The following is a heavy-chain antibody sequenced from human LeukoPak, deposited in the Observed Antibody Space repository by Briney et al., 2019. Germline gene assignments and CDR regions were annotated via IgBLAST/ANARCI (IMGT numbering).Heavy chain of an antibody. D-gene: IGHD3-22*01. CDR2: IHYTGTT. Sequence: PSETLSLTCTVSGGSIRSSTYYWAWIRQPPGKGLEWIGTIHYTGTTYYNPSLKSRVTISVDTSKNKFSLNLSSVTAADTTFYYCARLGGYYDPPDYWGQGTLVTVSS. V-gene: IGHV4-39*01. CDR3: ARLGGYYDPPDY. J-gene: IGHJ4*02. CDR1: GGSIRSSTYY.